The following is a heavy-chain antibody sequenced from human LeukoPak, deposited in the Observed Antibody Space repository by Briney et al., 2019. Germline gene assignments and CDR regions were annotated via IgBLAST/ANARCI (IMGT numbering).Heavy chain of an antibody. J-gene: IGHJ3*02. V-gene: IGHV1-3*01. Sequence: ASVKVSCKASGYTFTSYAMHWVRQAPGQRLEWMGWINAGNGNTKYAQKLQGRVTMTTDTSTSTAYMELRSLRSDDTAVYYCASNVVVPAAIRGYAFDIWGQGTMVTVSS. CDR2: INAGNGNT. CDR3: ASNVVVPAAIRGYAFDI. D-gene: IGHD2-2*01. CDR1: GYTFTSYA.